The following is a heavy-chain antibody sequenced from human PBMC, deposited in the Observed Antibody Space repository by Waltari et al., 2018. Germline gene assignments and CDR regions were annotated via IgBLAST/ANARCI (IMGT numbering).Heavy chain of an antibody. CDR1: GYTFTGRY. V-gene: IGHV1-2*06. CDR3: AREATHSYYYFLDV. Sequence: QVQLVQSGAEVKKPGASVKVSCEASGYTFTGRYLHWVRQAPGQGLEWMGRIKPNSGFTDYAQKFQDRVTMTRDTSSSTAYMELSGLRSDDTAVYYCAREATHSYYYFLDVWGKGTTVTVSS. CDR2: IKPNSGFT. J-gene: IGHJ6*03.